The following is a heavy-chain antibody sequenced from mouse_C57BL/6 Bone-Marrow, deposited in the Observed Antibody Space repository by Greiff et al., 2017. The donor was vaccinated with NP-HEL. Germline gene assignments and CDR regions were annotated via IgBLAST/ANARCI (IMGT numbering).Heavy chain of an antibody. V-gene: IGHV1-64*01. CDR3: ARWRLRHDY. CDR1: GYTFTSYW. D-gene: IGHD2-4*01. Sequence: QVQLQQPGAELVKPGASVKLSCKASGYTFTSYWMHWVKQRPGQGLEWIGMIHPNSGITNYNEKFKSKATLTVDKSSSTAYMQLSSLTSEDSAVYYCARWRLRHDYWGQGTTLTVSS. CDR2: IHPNSGIT. J-gene: IGHJ2*01.